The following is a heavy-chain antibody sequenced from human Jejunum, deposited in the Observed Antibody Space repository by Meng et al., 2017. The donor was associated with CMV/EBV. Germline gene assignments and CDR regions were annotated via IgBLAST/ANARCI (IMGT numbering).Heavy chain of an antibody. V-gene: IGHV3-23*01. CDR2: LSSSGGNT. D-gene: IGHD3-10*01. Sequence: EVQLWESGGGLVHPGGSLRLSCAASGFTFGNYAMTWVRQAPGKGLEWVSVLSSSGGNTYYADSVKGRFTISRDNSKSTLYLQMDSLRAEDTAIYYCVKGRGSETSSSDCWGQGTLVTVSS. CDR1: GFTFGNYA. CDR3: VKGRGSETSSSDC. J-gene: IGHJ4*02.